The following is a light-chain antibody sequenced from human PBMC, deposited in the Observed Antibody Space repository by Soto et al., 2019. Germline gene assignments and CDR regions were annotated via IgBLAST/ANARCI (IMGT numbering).Light chain of an antibody. Sequence: QSALTQPASVSGSPGQSITISCTGTSSDVGGYNYVSWYQQHPGKAPKLMIYAVSNRPSGVSTRFSGSKSGNTASLTISELHAEDESDYHCSSYTTRSTRLYVFGTGTKLTVL. J-gene: IGLJ1*01. CDR2: AVS. V-gene: IGLV2-14*01. CDR3: SSYTTRSTRLYV. CDR1: SSDVGGYNY.